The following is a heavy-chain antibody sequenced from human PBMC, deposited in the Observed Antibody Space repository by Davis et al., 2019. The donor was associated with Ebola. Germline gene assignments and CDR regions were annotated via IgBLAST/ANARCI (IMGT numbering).Heavy chain of an antibody. Sequence: ASVKVSCKASGYTFTSYYMHWVRQAPGQGLEWMGIINPSGGSTSYAQKFQGRVTMTRDTSTSTVYMELSSLRSEDTAVYYCARDPGVVVVVAALYYGMDVWGQGTTVTVSS. J-gene: IGHJ6*02. CDR1: GYTFTSYY. CDR2: INPSGGST. CDR3: ARDPGVVVVVAALYYGMDV. V-gene: IGHV1-46*03. D-gene: IGHD2-15*01.